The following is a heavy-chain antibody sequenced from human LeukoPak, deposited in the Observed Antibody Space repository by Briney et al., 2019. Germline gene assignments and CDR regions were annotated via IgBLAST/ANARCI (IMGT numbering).Heavy chain of an antibody. D-gene: IGHD4-23*01. Sequence: GGSLRLSCAASEFTLSLYHINWVRQAPGKGLEWVAYISSSGRNSHYSDSVKGRFTISRDNADDSVHLQMKRLRAEDTAVYYCAREGEGNPLPNWGQGTLVTVSS. J-gene: IGHJ4*02. CDR2: ISSSGRNS. CDR3: AREGEGNPLPN. V-gene: IGHV3-48*03. CDR1: EFTLSLYH.